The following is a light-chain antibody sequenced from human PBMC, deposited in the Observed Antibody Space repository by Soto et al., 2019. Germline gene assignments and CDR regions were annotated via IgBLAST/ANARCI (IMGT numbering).Light chain of an antibody. CDR2: GAS. CDR1: QGIFSW. J-gene: IGKJ1*01. Sequence: IQMTQSPSSVSASVGDRVTFTCRASQGIFSWLAWYQQKPGEAPKLLISGASNLQSGVPSRFSGSGSGTDFNLTISSLQPEDFAIYFCQQANNFPPTFGQGTKAEI. V-gene: IGKV1-12*01. CDR3: QQANNFPPT.